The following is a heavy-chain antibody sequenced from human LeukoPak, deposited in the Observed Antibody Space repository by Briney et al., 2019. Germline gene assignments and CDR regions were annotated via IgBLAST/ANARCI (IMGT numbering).Heavy chain of an antibody. V-gene: IGHV4-30-4*01. CDR3: ARDLVGLGYYYYGMDV. Sequence: SQTLSLTCTVSGGSISSGDYYWTWIRQPPGKGLEWIGYIYYSGSTHYNPSLKSRVSISVDTSKNQFSLKLSSVTAADTAVYYCARDLVGLGYYYYGMDVWGQGTTVTVSS. CDR1: GGSISSGDYY. D-gene: IGHD1-26*01. J-gene: IGHJ6*02. CDR2: IYYSGST.